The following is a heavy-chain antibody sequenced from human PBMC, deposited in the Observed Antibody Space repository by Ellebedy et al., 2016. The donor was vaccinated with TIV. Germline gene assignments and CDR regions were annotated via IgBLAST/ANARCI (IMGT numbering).Heavy chain of an antibody. CDR1: GYTFTSYY. J-gene: IGHJ3*02. V-gene: IGHV1-46*03. Sequence: ASVKVSCEASGYTFTSYYMHWVRQAPGQGLEWMGIINTSGGSTSYAQKFQGRVTMTRDTSTSTVYMELSSLRSEDTAVYYCARHDSSGYDAFDIWGQGTMGTVSS. CDR2: INTSGGST. CDR3: ARHDSSGYDAFDI. D-gene: IGHD3-22*01.